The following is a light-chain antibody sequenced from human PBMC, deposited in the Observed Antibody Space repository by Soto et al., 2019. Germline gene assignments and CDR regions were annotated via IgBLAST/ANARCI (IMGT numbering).Light chain of an antibody. CDR2: GAS. J-gene: IGKJ4*01. Sequence: EIVLTQSPGTLSLSPGERATLSCRASQSLANSFLAWYQQKPGQTPRLLIYGASTRATGIPNRFSGSGSGTDFTLTISRLEPEDFAVYYCQQYGNSPLTFGGGTKVDI. CDR1: QSLANSF. V-gene: IGKV3-20*01. CDR3: QQYGNSPLT.